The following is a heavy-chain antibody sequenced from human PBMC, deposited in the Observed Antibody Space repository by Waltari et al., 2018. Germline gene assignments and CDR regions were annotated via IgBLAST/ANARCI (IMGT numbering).Heavy chain of an antibody. CDR2: INHSGST. CDR3: ARGRLRYYYMDV. J-gene: IGHJ6*03. Sequence: QVQLQQWGAGLLKPSETLSLTGAVYGGSFSGYYWSWIRQPPGKGLEWIGEINHSGSTNYNPSLKSRVTISVDTSKNQFSLKLSSVTAADTAVYYCARGRLRYYYMDVWGKGTTVTVSS. V-gene: IGHV4-34*01. CDR1: GGSFSGYY.